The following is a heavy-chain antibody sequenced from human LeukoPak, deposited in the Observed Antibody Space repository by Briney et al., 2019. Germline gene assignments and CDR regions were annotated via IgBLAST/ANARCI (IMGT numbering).Heavy chain of an antibody. CDR3: AHSYEIDSSGYHRPPAF. CDR1: GFIVSANY. V-gene: IGHV3-53*05. Sequence: PGGSLRLSCAASGFIVSANYMSWVRQAPGKRLEWVSVFYSGGHTFHRDGTTYYADSVKGRFTISGDKSANTVYLQMNRLRLDDTAVYYCAHSYEIDSSGYHRPPAFWGQGTLVTVSS. CDR2: FYSGGHTFHRDGTT. D-gene: IGHD3-22*01. J-gene: IGHJ4*02.